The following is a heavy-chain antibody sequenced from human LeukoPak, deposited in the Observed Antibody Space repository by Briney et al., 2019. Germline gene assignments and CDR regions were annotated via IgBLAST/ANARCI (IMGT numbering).Heavy chain of an antibody. CDR3: AKARIQLWGNFDY. D-gene: IGHD5-18*01. CDR1: GFAFSSYA. V-gene: IGHV3-64*04. Sequence: GGSLRLFSSASGFAFSSYAMHWVRQVPGRGLEYVSGINSNGDSTYYADSVKGRFTISRDNSKNTLYLRMNSLRAEDTAVYYCAKARIQLWGNFDYWGQGTLVTVSS. CDR2: INSNGDST. J-gene: IGHJ4*02.